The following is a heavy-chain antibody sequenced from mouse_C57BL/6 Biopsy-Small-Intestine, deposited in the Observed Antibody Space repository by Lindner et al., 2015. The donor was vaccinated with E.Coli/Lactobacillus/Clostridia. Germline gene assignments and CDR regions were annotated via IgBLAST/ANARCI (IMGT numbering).Heavy chain of an antibody. CDR1: GGTFSSYG. D-gene: IGHD2-5*01. CDR3: ARDGDYSNYGFTF. J-gene: IGHJ4*01. V-gene: IGHV1-81*01. Sequence: SVKVSCKASGGTFSSYGISWVRQAPGQGLEWMGRIIPFFGTADYAQKFQGRVTITADEFSTTAYMGLSSLTVEDTAVYYCARDGDYSNYGFTFWGQGTLVNVSS. CDR2: IIPFFGTA.